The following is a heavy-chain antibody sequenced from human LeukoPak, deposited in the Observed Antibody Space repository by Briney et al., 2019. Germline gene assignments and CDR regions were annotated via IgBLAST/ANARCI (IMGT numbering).Heavy chain of an antibody. V-gene: IGHV1-2*06. J-gene: IGHJ5*02. CDR1: GYTFTGYY. D-gene: IGHD2-15*01. Sequence: GASVKVSCTASGYTFTGYYIHWVRQAPGQGLEWMGRINPNSGDTDYAQRFQGRVTMTRDTSISTAYMELSRLRSDDTAVYYCARAPQACGSCHTNWFDPWGRGTLVTVSS. CDR2: INPNSGDT. CDR3: ARAPQACGSCHTNWFDP.